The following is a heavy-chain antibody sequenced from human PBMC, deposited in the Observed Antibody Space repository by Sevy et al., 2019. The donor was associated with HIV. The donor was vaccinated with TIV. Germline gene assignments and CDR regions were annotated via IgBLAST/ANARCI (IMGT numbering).Heavy chain of an antibody. CDR1: GGSISSSSYY. CDR3: AGEGYSYGYPYSY. V-gene: IGHV4-39*01. Sequence: SESLSLTCTVSGGSISSSSYYCGWIRQPPGKGLEWIGSIYYSGSTYYNPSLKSRVTISVDTSKNQFSLKLSSVTAADTAVYYCAGEGYSYGYPYSYWGQGTEVFVSS. J-gene: IGHJ4*02. CDR2: IYYSGST. D-gene: IGHD5-18*01.